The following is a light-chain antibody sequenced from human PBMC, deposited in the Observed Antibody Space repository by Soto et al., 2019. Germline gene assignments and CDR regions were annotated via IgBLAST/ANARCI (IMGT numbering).Light chain of an antibody. CDR2: WAS. CDR1: QSVLYSSNNKNY. V-gene: IGKV4-1*01. Sequence: DIVMTQSPNSLAVSLGERATINCKSSQSVLYSSNNKNYLTWYQQKPGQPPKLLIYWASTRESGVPDRFSGRESGTDFTLTISSLQAEDVAVYYCQQYYSTPWTFGQGTKVEI. CDR3: QQYYSTPWT. J-gene: IGKJ1*01.